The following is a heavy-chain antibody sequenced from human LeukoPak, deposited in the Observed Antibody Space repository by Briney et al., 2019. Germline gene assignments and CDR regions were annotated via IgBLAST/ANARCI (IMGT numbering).Heavy chain of an antibody. CDR3: AKPRAMTTGVGRYFDL. V-gene: IGHV3-23*01. CDR2: INGGGENT. Sequence: GGSLRLSCAVSGFTFTSYAMSWIRQAPGKGLEWVAAINGGGENTYYADSVKGRFTISRDNSKNTLYLQMNSLRAEDTATYYCAKPRAMTTGVGRYFDLWGRGTLVTVSS. J-gene: IGHJ2*01. D-gene: IGHD1-1*01. CDR1: GFTFTSYA.